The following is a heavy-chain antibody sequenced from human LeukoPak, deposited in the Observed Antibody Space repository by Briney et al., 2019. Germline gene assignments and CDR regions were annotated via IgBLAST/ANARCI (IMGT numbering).Heavy chain of an antibody. Sequence: SETLSLTCTVSGGSISSSSYYWGWIRQPPGKGLEWIGSIYYSGSTYYNPSLKSRVTISVDTSKNQFSLKLSSVTAADTAVYYCARADYSSSWSHDYYYMDVWGKGTTVTVSS. CDR2: IYYSGST. D-gene: IGHD6-13*01. V-gene: IGHV4-39*01. J-gene: IGHJ6*03. CDR3: ARADYSSSWSHDYYYMDV. CDR1: GGSISSSSYY.